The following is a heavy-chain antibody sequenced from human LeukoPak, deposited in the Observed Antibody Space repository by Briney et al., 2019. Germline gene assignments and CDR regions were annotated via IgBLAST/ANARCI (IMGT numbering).Heavy chain of an antibody. Sequence: GGSLRLSCAASGFTFSNYEMNWVRQAPGKGLEWVSYITSSGNTIYYANSVKGRFTISRDNAKNSLYLQMNSLRAEDTAVYYCARGSPGYWGQGTLVTVSS. CDR3: ARGSPGY. CDR1: GFTFSNYE. CDR2: ITSSGNTI. V-gene: IGHV3-48*03. J-gene: IGHJ4*02.